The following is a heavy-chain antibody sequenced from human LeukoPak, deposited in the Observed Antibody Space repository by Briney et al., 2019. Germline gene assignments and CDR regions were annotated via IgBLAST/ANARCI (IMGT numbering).Heavy chain of an antibody. CDR2: INPSGGST. D-gene: IGHD5-12*01. Sequence: GASVKVSCKASGYTFTSYYMHWVRQAPGQGPEWMGIINPSGGSTSYAQKFQGRVTMTRDMSTSTVYMELSSLRSEDTAVYYCARDYREVATTRYYYYYMDVWGKGTTVTVSS. J-gene: IGHJ6*03. CDR3: ARDYREVATTRYYYYYMDV. V-gene: IGHV1-46*01. CDR1: GYTFTSYY.